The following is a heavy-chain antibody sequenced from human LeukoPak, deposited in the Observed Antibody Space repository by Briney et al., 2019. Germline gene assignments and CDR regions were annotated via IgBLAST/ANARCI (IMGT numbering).Heavy chain of an antibody. J-gene: IGHJ5*02. D-gene: IGHD2-2*01. CDR3: AKVSGVVYSSTSCLFDP. CDR2: ISGSGGST. CDR1: GFTFSSYA. Sequence: GGSLRLSCAASGFTFSSYAMSWVRQAPGEGLEWVSAISGSGGSTYYADSVKGRFTISRDNSKNTLYLQMNSLRAEDTAVYYCAKVSGVVYSSTSCLFDPWGQGTLVTVSS. V-gene: IGHV3-23*01.